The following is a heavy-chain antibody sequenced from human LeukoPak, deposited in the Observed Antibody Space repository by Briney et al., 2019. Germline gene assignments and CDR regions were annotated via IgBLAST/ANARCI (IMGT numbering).Heavy chain of an antibody. D-gene: IGHD6-13*01. J-gene: IGHJ4*02. CDR2: INPNSGGT. Sequence: GASVKVSCKASGYTFTGYYMHWVRQAPGQGLEWMGWINPNSGGTNYAQKLQGRVTMTTDTSTSTAYMELRSLKSDDTAVYYCARVVGSSSSWPLDYWGQGTLVTVSS. CDR3: ARVVGSSSSWPLDY. CDR1: GYTFTGYY. V-gene: IGHV1-2*02.